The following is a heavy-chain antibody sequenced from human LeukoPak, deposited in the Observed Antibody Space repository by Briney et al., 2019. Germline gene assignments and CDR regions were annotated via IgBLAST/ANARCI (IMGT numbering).Heavy chain of an antibody. V-gene: IGHV3-21*06. Sequence: GASLRLSCAASGFTFSTYEMNWVRQAPGKGLEWVSSIGTDGYSYSAVSVKGRFTISRDNAKSTLYLQMDSLIVEDTALYYCARGTIGGNPASAYWGQGTLVTVSS. J-gene: IGHJ4*02. CDR3: ARGTIGGNPASAY. D-gene: IGHD4-23*01. CDR1: GFTFSTYE. CDR2: IGTDGYS.